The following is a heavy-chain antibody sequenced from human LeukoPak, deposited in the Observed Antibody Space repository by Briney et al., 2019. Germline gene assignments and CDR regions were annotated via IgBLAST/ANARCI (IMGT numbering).Heavy chain of an antibody. Sequence: SVKVSCKASGGTFSTYAISWVRQAPGQGLECMGRIIPIFDTANYAQKFQGRVTITTDESTSTAYMALSSLRFEDTAVYYCARDGGCGGDCYSSHFDYWGQGTQVTVSS. D-gene: IGHD2-21*02. V-gene: IGHV1-69*05. CDR2: IIPIFDTA. CDR1: GGTFSTYA. J-gene: IGHJ4*02. CDR3: ARDGGCGGDCYSSHFDY.